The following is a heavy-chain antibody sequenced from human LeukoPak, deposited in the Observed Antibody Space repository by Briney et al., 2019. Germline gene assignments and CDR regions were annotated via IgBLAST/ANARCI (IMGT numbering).Heavy chain of an antibody. J-gene: IGHJ4*02. CDR1: GFTFSSYA. D-gene: IGHD1-26*01. CDR2: IIGSGSST. Sequence: GGSLRLSCAASGFTFSSYAMSWVRQAPGKGLEWVSAIIGSGSSTYYADSVKGRFTISRDNSKNTLYLQMNSLRAEDTAVYYCARGRDLLPTPDFDYWGQGTLVTVSS. CDR3: ARGRDLLPTPDFDY. V-gene: IGHV3-23*01.